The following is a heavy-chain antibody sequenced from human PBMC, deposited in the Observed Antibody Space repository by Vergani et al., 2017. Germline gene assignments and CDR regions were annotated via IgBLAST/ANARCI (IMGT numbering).Heavy chain of an antibody. CDR3: ARGVVVVAAAHYFDY. J-gene: IGHJ4*02. CDR1: GGSISSYY. D-gene: IGHD2-15*01. CDR2: IYYSGST. Sequence: QVQPQESGPGLVKPSETLSLTCTVSGGSISSYYWSWIRQPPGKGLEWIGYIYYSGSTNYNPSLKSRVTISVATSKNQFSLKLSSVTAADTAVYYCARGVVVVAAAHYFDYWGQGTLVTVSS. V-gene: IGHV4-59*01.